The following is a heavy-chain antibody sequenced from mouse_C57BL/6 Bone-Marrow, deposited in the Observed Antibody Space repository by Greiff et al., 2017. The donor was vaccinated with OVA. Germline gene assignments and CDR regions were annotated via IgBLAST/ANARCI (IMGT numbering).Heavy chain of an antibody. D-gene: IGHD2-3*01. CDR1: GFNIKNTH. J-gene: IGHJ1*03. V-gene: IGHV14-3*01. Sequence: VQLQQSVAELVRPGASVKLSCTASGFNIKNTHMHWVKQRPEQGLEWIGRIDPANGNTTYAPKFQGKATITADTSSNTAYLQLSSLTSEDTAIDYCARGWLLRCWYFDVWGTGTTVTVSS. CDR3: ARGWLLRCWYFDV. CDR2: IDPANGNT.